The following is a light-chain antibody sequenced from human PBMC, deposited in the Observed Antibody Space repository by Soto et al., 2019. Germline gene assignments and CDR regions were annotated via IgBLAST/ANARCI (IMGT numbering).Light chain of an antibody. Sequence: QSVLTQSPSASVTPGQRVTISCSGSTSNIGTYAVNWYQQLPGPAPTLLLFRNHQRPSRVPDRFSGSKSGTSASLAISGPQSADEADYYCAARDDSLRAVVFGGGTKLTVL. CDR1: TSNIGTYA. V-gene: IGLV1-44*01. CDR3: AARDDSLRAVV. J-gene: IGLJ2*01. CDR2: RNH.